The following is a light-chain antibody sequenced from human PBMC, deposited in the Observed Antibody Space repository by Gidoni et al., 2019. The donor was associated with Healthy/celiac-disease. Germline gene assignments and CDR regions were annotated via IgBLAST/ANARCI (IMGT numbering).Light chain of an antibody. J-gene: IGKJ1*01. CDR2: AAS. Sequence: DIQMTQSPSSLSASVGDSVTITCRASQSISSYLNCYQQNPGKAPKRLIYAASSLQRGVTSRFSGSGSVTDFTLTISSLQPADFVTYYCQQSYSTPWAFGQGTKVEIK. V-gene: IGKV1-39*01. CDR1: QSISSY. CDR3: QQSYSTPWA.